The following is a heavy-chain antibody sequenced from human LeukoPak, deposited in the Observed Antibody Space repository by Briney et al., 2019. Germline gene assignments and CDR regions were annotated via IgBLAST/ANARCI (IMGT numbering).Heavy chain of an antibody. J-gene: IGHJ4*02. CDR2: IYTSGST. V-gene: IGHV4-61*02. Sequence: PSQTLSLTCTVSGGSISSGSYYWSWIRQPAGKGLEWIGRIYTSGSTNYNPSLKSRVTISVDTSKNQFSLKLSSVTAADTAVYYCARDRAVILTGYQSFPDYWGQGTLVTVSS. CDR1: GGSISSGSYY. D-gene: IGHD3-9*01. CDR3: ARDRAVILTGYQSFPDY.